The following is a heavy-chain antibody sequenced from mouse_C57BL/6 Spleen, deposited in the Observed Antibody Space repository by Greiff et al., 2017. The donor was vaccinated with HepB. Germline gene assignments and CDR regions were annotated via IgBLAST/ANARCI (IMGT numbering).Heavy chain of an antibody. D-gene: IGHD1-1*01. CDR3: ARTVVEDWFAY. Sequence: VQLQQSGAELARPGASVKLSCKASGYTFTSYGISWVKQRTGQGLEWIGEIYPRSGNTYYNEKFKGKATLTADKSSSTAYMELRSLTSEDSAVYFGARTVVEDWFAYWGQGTLVTVSA. J-gene: IGHJ3*01. V-gene: IGHV1-81*01. CDR2: IYPRSGNT. CDR1: GYTFTSYG.